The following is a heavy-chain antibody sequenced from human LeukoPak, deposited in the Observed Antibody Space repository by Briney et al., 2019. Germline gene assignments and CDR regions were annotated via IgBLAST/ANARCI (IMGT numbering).Heavy chain of an antibody. CDR2: ISWNSGSI. Sequence: GGSLRPSCAASGFTFDNYAMHWVRQAPGKGLEWVSGISWNSGSIVYVDSVKGRFTISRDNAKNSLYLQMDSLRPEDMALYYCVKDVFLGFCSGGSCSAHFDYWGQGTLVTVSS. D-gene: IGHD2-15*01. CDR3: VKDVFLGFCSGGSCSAHFDY. CDR1: GFTFDNYA. J-gene: IGHJ4*02. V-gene: IGHV3-9*03.